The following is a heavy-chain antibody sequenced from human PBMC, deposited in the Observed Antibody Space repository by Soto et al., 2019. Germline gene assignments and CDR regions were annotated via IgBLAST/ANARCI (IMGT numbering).Heavy chain of an antibody. J-gene: IGHJ5*01. CDR1: GFTFISYD. CDR2: FSSNGGTT. CDR3: VRRVSGNYDS. V-gene: IGHV3-64*01. D-gene: IGHD1-7*01. Sequence: EVQLAESGGGMVQPGGSLRLSCVASGFTFISYDMHRVRQAPGKGLEYVSSFSSNGGTTYYGNSVKGRYTMSRDNTKNTLYLQMGSLRAEDMAVYYRVRRVSGNYDSWGQGTLVAVSS.